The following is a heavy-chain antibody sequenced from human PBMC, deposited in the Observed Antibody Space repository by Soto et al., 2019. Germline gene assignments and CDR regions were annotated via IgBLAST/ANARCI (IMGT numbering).Heavy chain of an antibody. Sequence: QVQLVESGGGVVQPGRSLRLSCAASGFTFSSYGMHWVRQAPGKGLEWVAAISYDGSNKYYADSVKGRFTISRDNSKNTLYLQMNSLRAEDTAVYYCAKDLDYYDSSVYGGSDFDYWGQGPLVPVSS. V-gene: IGHV3-30*18. CDR3: AKDLDYYDSSVYGGSDFDY. J-gene: IGHJ4*02. CDR2: ISYDGSNK. CDR1: GFTFSSYG. D-gene: IGHD3-22*01.